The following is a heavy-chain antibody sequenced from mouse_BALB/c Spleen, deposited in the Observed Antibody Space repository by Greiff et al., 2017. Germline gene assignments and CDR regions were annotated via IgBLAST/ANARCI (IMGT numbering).Heavy chain of an antibody. J-gene: IGHJ4*01. Sequence: VQLQQPGAELVKPGTSVKLSCKASGYNFTSYWINWVKLRPGQGLEWIGDIYPGSGSTNYNEKFKSKATLTVDTSSSTAYMQLSSLASEDSALYYCASYDYDDYYAMDYWGQGTSVTVSS. D-gene: IGHD2-4*01. CDR3: ASYDYDDYYAMDY. CDR1: GYNFTSYW. V-gene: IGHV1-55*01. CDR2: IYPGSGST.